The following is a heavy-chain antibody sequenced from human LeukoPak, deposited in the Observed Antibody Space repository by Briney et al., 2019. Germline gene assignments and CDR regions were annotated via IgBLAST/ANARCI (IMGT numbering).Heavy chain of an antibody. J-gene: IGHJ5*02. Sequence: GGSLRLSCAASGFTFSSYGIHWVRQAPGKGLEWVAVISYDGSNKFYADSVKGRFTISRDNSKNTLFLQMNSLRPEDTAVYYCAKDWREATVTNWFDPWGQGTLVTVSS. V-gene: IGHV3-30*18. CDR1: GFTFSSYG. CDR3: AKDWREATVTNWFDP. CDR2: ISYDGSNK. D-gene: IGHD4-11*01.